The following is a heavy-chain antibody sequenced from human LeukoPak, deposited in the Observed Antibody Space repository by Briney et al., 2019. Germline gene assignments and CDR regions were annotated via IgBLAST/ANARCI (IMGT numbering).Heavy chain of an antibody. D-gene: IGHD4-17*01. CDR2: ISYIGST. CDR1: GDSFSSHY. Sequence: SETLPLTCAVSGDSFSSHYWTWIRQPPGKGLEWIGYISYIGSTNYHPSLKSRVTISIDTSKNQFSLKLSSVAAADTAVYYCARDLVTVTKGFDIWGQGTMVSVSS. V-gene: IGHV4-59*11. J-gene: IGHJ3*02. CDR3: ARDLVTVTKGFDI.